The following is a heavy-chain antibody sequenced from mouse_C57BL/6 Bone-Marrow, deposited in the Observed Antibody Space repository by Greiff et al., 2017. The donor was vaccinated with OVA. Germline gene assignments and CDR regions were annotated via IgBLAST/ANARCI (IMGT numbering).Heavy chain of an antibody. CDR3: ARSEGITTFDY. V-gene: IGHV1-42*01. CDR1: GYSFTGYY. Sequence: VQLQQSGPELVKPGASVKISCKASGYSFTGYYMNWVKQSPEKSLEWIGEINPSTGGTTYNQKFKAKATLTVDKSSSTAYMQLKSLTSEDSAVYYCARSEGITTFDYWGQGTTLTVSS. J-gene: IGHJ2*01. CDR2: INPSTGGT. D-gene: IGHD1-1*01.